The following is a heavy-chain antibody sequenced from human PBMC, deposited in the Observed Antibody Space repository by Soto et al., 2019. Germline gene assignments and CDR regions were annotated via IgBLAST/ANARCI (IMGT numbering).Heavy chain of an antibody. CDR2: ISGSGGST. D-gene: IGHD3-10*01. CDR1: GFTLSSYA. J-gene: IGHJ6*03. CDR3: AKGYGSGSPSYYYYYYMDV. V-gene: IGHV3-23*01. Sequence: GGSLRLSCAASGFTLSSYAMSWVRQAPGKGLEWVSAISGSGGSTYYADSVKGRFTISRDNSKNTLYLQMNSLRAEDTAVYYCAKGYGSGSPSYYYYYYMDVWGKGTTVTVSS.